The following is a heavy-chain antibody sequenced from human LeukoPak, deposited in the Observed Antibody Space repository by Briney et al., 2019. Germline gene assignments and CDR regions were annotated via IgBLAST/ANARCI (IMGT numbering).Heavy chain of an antibody. CDR3: ARGGWDKLLIYSSGWYYFDY. J-gene: IGHJ4*02. D-gene: IGHD6-19*01. CDR1: GYTLTELS. CDR2: FDPEDGET. V-gene: IGHV1-24*01. Sequence: ASVKVSCKVSGYTLTELSMHWVRQAPGKGLEWMGGFDPEDGETIYAQKFQGRVTMTEDTSTDTAYMELSSLRSEDTAVYYCARGGWDKLLIYSSGWYYFDYWGQGTLVTVSS.